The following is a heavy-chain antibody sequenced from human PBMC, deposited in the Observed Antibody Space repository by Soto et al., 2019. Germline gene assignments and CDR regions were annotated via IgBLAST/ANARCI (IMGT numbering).Heavy chain of an antibody. V-gene: IGHV3-23*01. CDR3: AKYYYDRSGSPLAFDY. J-gene: IGHJ4*02. CDR1: GFTFSKYA. Sequence: GGSLRLSCAASGFTFSKYALSWVRQAPGKGLEWVSAISGSGGTTHYADSVEGRVTISRDNSKDTVFLQMNSLRAEDTAVYSCAKYYYDRSGSPLAFDYWGQGTLVTVSS. CDR2: ISGSGGTT. D-gene: IGHD3-22*01.